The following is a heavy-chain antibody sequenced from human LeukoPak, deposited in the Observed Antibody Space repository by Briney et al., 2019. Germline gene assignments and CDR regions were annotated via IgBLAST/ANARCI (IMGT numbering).Heavy chain of an antibody. CDR2: IYYSGST. D-gene: IGHD4-23*01. V-gene: IGHV4-59*08. Sequence: PSETLSLTCAVYGGSFSGYYWSWIRQPPGKGLEWIGYIYYSGSTNYNPSLKSRVTLSVDTSKNQFSLKLSSVTAADTAVYYCARHRLYGGIPYYYYYGMDVWGQGTTVTVSS. CDR3: ARHRLYGGIPYYYYYGMDV. CDR1: GGSFSGYY. J-gene: IGHJ6*02.